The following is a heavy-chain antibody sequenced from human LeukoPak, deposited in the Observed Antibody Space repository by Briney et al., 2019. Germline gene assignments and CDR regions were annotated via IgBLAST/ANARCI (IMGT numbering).Heavy chain of an antibody. D-gene: IGHD2-2*01. V-gene: IGHV3-53*01. J-gene: IGHJ6*02. Sequence: GGSLRLSCVASGFTFSSNYMSWVRQAPGKGLEWVSAIYSSGSTYYSDSVKGRFAISRDTSKNTEYLQMNSLRPEDTAVYYCARDLVPDPWNGMDAWGQGTTVTVSS. CDR2: IYSSGST. CDR1: GFTFSSNY. CDR3: ARDLVPDPWNGMDA.